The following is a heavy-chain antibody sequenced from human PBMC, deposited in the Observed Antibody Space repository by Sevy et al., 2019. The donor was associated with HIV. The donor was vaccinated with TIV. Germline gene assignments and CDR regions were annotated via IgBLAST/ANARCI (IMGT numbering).Heavy chain of an antibody. J-gene: IGHJ4*02. CDR3: ATPGLHGPGRPFDY. Sequence: GSLRLSCAASGFTFSSYSMNWVRQAPGKGLEWVSSISSSSSYIYYADSVKGRFTISRDNAKNSLYLQMNSLRAEDTAVYYCATPGLHGPGRPFDYWGQGTLVTVSS. D-gene: IGHD3-10*01. CDR1: GFTFSSYS. V-gene: IGHV3-21*01. CDR2: ISSSSSYI.